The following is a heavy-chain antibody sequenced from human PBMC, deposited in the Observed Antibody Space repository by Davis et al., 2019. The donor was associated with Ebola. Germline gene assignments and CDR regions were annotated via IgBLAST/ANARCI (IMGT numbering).Heavy chain of an antibody. D-gene: IGHD6-19*01. CDR3: TSRIAVAGTSYYYGMDV. J-gene: IGHJ6*02. V-gene: IGHV3-73*01. CDR2: IISKANSYAT. Sequence: GESLKISCAASGFTFSGSAMHWVRQASGKGLEWVGRIISKANSYATAYAASVKGRFTISRDDSKNTAYLQMNSLKTEDTAVYYCTSRIAVAGTSYYYGMDVWGQGTTVTVSS. CDR1: GFTFSGSA.